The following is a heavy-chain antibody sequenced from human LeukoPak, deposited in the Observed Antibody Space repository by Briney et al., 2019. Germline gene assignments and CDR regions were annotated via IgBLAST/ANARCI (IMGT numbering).Heavy chain of an antibody. CDR1: GFTFSSYW. J-gene: IGHJ6*02. D-gene: IGHD5-18*01. V-gene: IGHV3-7*01. CDR2: IKQDGSEK. Sequence: GGSLRLSCAASGFTFSSYWMSWVRQAPGKGPEWVANIKQDGSEKYYVDSVKGRFTISRDNARNSLYLQMNSLRAEDTAVYYCARCGYSYGYLYYYYYGMDVWGQGTTVTVSS. CDR3: ARCGYSYGYLYYYYYGMDV.